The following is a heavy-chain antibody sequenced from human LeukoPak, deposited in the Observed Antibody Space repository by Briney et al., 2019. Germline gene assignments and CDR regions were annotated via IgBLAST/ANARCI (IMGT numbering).Heavy chain of an antibody. J-gene: IGHJ3*02. CDR2: ISGIGGNT. Sequence: GGSLRLSCAASGFTFSSYAMSWVRQAPGKGLEWVSGISGIGGNTYYADSVKGRFTISRDNSKNTLYLQMNSLRAEDTAVYYCARGQGIVGASPLDAFDIWGQGTMVTVSS. D-gene: IGHD1-26*01. V-gene: IGHV3-23*01. CDR3: ARGQGIVGASPLDAFDI. CDR1: GFTFSSYA.